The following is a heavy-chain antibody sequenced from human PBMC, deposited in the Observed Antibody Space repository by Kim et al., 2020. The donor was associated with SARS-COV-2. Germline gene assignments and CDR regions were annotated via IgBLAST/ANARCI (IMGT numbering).Heavy chain of an antibody. V-gene: IGHV3-11*01. Sequence: DTVKGRFTISRDNAKNSLYLQMNSPRAEDRAVYYCARGYSSGWYIFDYWGQGTLVTVSS. D-gene: IGHD6-19*01. J-gene: IGHJ4*02. CDR3: ARGYSSGWYIFDY.